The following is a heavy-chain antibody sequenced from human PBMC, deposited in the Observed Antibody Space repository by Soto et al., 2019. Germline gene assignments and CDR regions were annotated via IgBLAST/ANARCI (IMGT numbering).Heavy chain of an antibody. CDR2: INSDGSST. CDR3: ARDEAAQYYFDY. Sequence: EVQLVESGGGLVQPGGSLRLSCAASGFTFSSYWMHWVRQAPGKGLVWVSRINSDGSSTSYADSVKGLFTISRDNAKNPLYLQMNSLRAEDTAVYYCARDEAAQYYFDYWGQGTLVTVSS. J-gene: IGHJ4*02. D-gene: IGHD6-13*01. CDR1: GFTFSSYW. V-gene: IGHV3-74*01.